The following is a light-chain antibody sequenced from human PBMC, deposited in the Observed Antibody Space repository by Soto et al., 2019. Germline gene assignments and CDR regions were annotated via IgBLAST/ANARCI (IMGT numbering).Light chain of an antibody. CDR3: QSYESSRGGYV. CDR1: SSNIGAAYS. J-gene: IGLJ1*01. Sequence: QSVLTQPPSVSVAPGQRVTISCTRSSSNIGAAYSVHWYQQLPGTAPRLLIFGDTSRPSGVPDRFSASESGTSASLVITGLQAEDEADYYCQSYESSRGGYVFGTGTKVTVL. V-gene: IGLV1-40*01. CDR2: GDT.